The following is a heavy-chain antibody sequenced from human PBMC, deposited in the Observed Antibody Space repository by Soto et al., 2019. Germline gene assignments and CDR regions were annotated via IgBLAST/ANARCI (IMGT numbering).Heavy chain of an antibody. CDR3: AVPSITMIVVVINSYFDY. Sequence: GASVKVSCKASGGTFSSYAISWVRQAPGQGLEWMGGIIPIFGTANYAQKFQGRVTITADKSTSTAYMELSSLRSEDTAVYYCAVPSITMIVVVINSYFDYWGQGTLVTVSS. CDR2: IIPIFGTA. CDR1: GGTFSSYA. V-gene: IGHV1-69*06. D-gene: IGHD3-22*01. J-gene: IGHJ4*02.